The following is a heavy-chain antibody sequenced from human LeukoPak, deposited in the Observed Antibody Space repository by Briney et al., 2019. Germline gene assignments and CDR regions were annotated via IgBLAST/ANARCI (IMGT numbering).Heavy chain of an antibody. J-gene: IGHJ4*02. D-gene: IGHD2-21*02. CDR1: GGSISCGGYY. V-gene: IGHV4-31*03. CDR3: ARCVGGRACYSDY. Sequence: SETLSLTCTVSGGSISCGGYYWSWIRRHPGKGLEWIGYIYYSASSYYNPSLKSRVSTSVDTSKNQFSLKLSSVTAADTAMYYCARCVGGRACYSDYWGQGTLVTVSS. CDR2: IYYSASS.